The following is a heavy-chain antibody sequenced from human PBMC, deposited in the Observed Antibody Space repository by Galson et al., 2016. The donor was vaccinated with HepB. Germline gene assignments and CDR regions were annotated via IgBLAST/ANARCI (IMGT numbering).Heavy chain of an antibody. D-gene: IGHD2-15*01. J-gene: IGHJ4*01. V-gene: IGHV5-10-1*01. CDR2: IDLSDSYT. Sequence: QSGAEVKKPGESLRISCKGSGYRFTNYWINWVRQMPGKGLEWMGRIDLSDSYTNYSPSFQGHVTISADRSSSSVYLQWSSLKASDTGLYYCARLDCSGGGCYNAYLDYWRHGTLVTVSS. CDR3: ARLDCSGGGCYNAYLDY. CDR1: GYRFTNYW.